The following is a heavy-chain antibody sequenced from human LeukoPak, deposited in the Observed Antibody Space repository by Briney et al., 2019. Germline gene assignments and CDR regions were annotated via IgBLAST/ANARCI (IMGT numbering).Heavy chain of an antibody. CDR2: IYYSGST. J-gene: IGHJ4*02. V-gene: IGHV4-39*01. CDR1: GGSISSYY. Sequence: SETLSLTCTVSGGSISSYYWGWIRQPPGKGLEWIGSIYYSGSTHYNPSLKSRVTISVDTSKNQFSLKLSSVTAADTAVYYCARHADSGLWFGELLHLDYWGQGTLVTVSS. CDR3: ARHADSGLWFGELLHLDY. D-gene: IGHD3-10*01.